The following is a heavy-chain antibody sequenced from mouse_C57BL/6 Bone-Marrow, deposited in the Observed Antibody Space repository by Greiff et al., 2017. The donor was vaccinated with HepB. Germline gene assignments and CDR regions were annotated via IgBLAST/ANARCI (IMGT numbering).Heavy chain of an antibody. Sequence: VQLQQSGPELVKPGASVKISCKASGYSFTSYYIHWVKQRPGQGLEWIGWLYPGSGNTKYNEKFKGKATLTADTSSSTAYMQLSSLTSEDSAVYYCARPVLRDWYFDVWGTGTTVTVSS. CDR1: GYSFTSYY. D-gene: IGHD1-1*01. CDR3: ARPVLRDWYFDV. J-gene: IGHJ1*03. CDR2: LYPGSGNT. V-gene: IGHV1-66*01.